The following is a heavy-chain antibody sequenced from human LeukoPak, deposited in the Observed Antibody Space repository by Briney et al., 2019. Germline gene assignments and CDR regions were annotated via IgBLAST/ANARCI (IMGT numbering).Heavy chain of an antibody. Sequence: PSETLSLTCSVSGYSIKDGYYWGWIRQSPGKGLEWIGSIFYTGTTYYNPSLKSRVTISVDTSKNQFSLKLSSVTAADTAVYYCARVWMYYDYVWGSYRYPYYFDYWGQGTLVTVSS. D-gene: IGHD3-16*02. CDR2: IFYTGTT. V-gene: IGHV4-38-2*02. CDR3: ARVWMYYDYVWGSYRYPYYFDY. CDR1: GYSIKDGYY. J-gene: IGHJ4*02.